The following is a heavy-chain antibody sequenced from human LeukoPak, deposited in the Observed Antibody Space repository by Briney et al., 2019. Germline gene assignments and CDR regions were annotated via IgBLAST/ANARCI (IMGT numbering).Heavy chain of an antibody. CDR3: ARGYHLLYYGMDV. CDR1: GGSFSGYY. D-gene: IGHD2-2*01. Sequence: KPSETLSLTCAVYGGSFSGYYWSWIRQPPGKGLEWIGEINHSGSTNYNPSLKSRVTISVDTSKNQFSLKLSCVAAADRGGYYWARGYHLLYYGMDVWGQGTTVTVSS. V-gene: IGHV4-34*01. CDR2: INHSGST. J-gene: IGHJ6*02.